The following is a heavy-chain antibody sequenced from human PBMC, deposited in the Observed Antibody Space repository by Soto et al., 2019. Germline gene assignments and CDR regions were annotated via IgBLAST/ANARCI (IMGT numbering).Heavy chain of an antibody. D-gene: IGHD3-10*01. Sequence: RGCRRRSWSASGFTFSNACMSWVRQAPGKGLEWVGRIKSKTDGGTTDYAAPVKGRFTISRDDSKNKLYLQMNSLKTEDTAVYYCTTDFGEGFDSRGQVPLLTVSS. CDR2: IKSKTDGGTT. J-gene: IGHJ5*01. CDR1: GFTFSNAC. V-gene: IGHV3-15*01. CDR3: TTDFGEGFDS.